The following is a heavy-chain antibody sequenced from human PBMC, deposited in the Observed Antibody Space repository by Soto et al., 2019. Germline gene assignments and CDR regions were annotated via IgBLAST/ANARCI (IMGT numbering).Heavy chain of an antibody. CDR2: ITGDGTNT. CDR3: ARDGGYGTPFDY. Sequence: EVQLVQSGGGLVQTGGSLRLSCAASGFAFSSYWLHWVRQAPGKGLMIVSRITGDGTNTAYAISVKGRFTISRDNAKNMVSLQMDSLKAEDPAVYYCARDGGYGTPFDYCGQGALVTVSS. D-gene: IGHD5-12*01. CDR1: GFAFSSYW. J-gene: IGHJ4*02. V-gene: IGHV3-74*01.